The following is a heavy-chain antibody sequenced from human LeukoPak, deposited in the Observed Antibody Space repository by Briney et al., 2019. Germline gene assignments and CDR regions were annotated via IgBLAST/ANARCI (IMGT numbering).Heavy chain of an antibody. V-gene: IGHV3-30-3*01. D-gene: IGHD3-10*01. CDR2: ISYDGSNK. J-gene: IGHJ4*02. CDR3: ARDFGFPRYYFDY. Sequence: GGSLRLSCAASGFTFSSYAMHWVRQAPGKGLEWVAVISYDGSNKYYADSVKGRFTISRDNSKNTLYQQMNSLRAEDTAVYYCARDFGFPRYYFDYWGQGTVVTVSS. CDR1: GFTFSSYA.